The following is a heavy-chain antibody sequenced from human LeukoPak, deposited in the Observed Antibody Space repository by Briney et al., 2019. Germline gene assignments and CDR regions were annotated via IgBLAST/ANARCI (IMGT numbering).Heavy chain of an antibody. CDR3: ARVHCSSTSCYSRPLNY. Sequence: SVKVSCKASGGTFSSYAISWVRQAPGQGLEWMGGIIPIFGTANYAQKFQGRVTITTDESTSTAYMELSSLRSEDTAVYYCARVHCSSTSCYSRPLNYWGQGTLVTVSS. V-gene: IGHV1-69*05. J-gene: IGHJ4*02. D-gene: IGHD2-2*01. CDR1: GGTFSSYA. CDR2: IIPIFGTA.